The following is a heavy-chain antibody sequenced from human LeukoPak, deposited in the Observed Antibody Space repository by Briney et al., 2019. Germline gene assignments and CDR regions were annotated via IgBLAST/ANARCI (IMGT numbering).Heavy chain of an antibody. CDR1: GFIFSSYW. J-gene: IGHJ4*02. CDR3: ARDVDSRSWYGGNY. CDR2: IKQDGSEK. D-gene: IGHD6-13*01. V-gene: IGHV3-7*03. Sequence: GGSLRLSCAASGFIFSSYWMSWVRQAPGKGLEWVANIKQDGSEKYYVDSVKGRFTISRDNAKNSLYLQMNSLRAEDTAVYYCARDVDSRSWYGGNYWGQGTLVTVSS.